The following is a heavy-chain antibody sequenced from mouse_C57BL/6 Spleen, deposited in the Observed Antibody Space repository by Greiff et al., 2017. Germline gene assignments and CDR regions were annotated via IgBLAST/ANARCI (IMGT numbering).Heavy chain of an antibody. CDR1: GYTFTDYN. CDR3: ARDDYRGDYAMDY. J-gene: IGHJ4*01. D-gene: IGHD2-4*01. CDR2: INPNNGGT. Sequence: EVQLQQSGPELVKPGASVKMSCKASGYTFTDYNMHWVKQSHGKSLEWIGYINPNNGGTSYNQKFKGKATLPVNKSSSTAYMERRSLTSEDSAVYYGARDDYRGDYAMDYWGQGTSVTVSS. V-gene: IGHV1-22*01.